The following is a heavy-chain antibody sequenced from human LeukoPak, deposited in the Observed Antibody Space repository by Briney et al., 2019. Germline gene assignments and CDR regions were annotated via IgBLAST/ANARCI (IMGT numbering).Heavy chain of an antibody. J-gene: IGHJ6*03. Sequence: ASVKVSCKASGYTFTGYYMHWVRQAPGQGLEWMGWINPNSGGTNYAQKFQGRVTMTRDTSISTAYMELSSLRSEDTAVYYCARGLLDVVVVADYYMDVWGKGTTVTVSS. V-gene: IGHV1-2*02. CDR3: ARGLLDVVVVADYYMDV. D-gene: IGHD2-15*01. CDR1: GYTFTGYY. CDR2: INPNSGGT.